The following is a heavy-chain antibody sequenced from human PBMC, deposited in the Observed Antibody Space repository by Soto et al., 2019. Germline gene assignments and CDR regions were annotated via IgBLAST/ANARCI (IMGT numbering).Heavy chain of an antibody. J-gene: IGHJ6*04. D-gene: IGHD3-10*01. CDR2: IDNAGTDS. CDR3: ARGWFGPDV. CDR1: GFTLSGRS. V-gene: IGHV3-74*01. Sequence: EVQLVESGGGLVQPGGSLRLSCAASGFTLSGRSMHWVRQAPGKGLVWVSGIDNAGTDSTYADSVQGRFTSSRDNAKNILDLQMNSLRVEDTAVYYCARGWFGPDVWGKGTTVTVSS.